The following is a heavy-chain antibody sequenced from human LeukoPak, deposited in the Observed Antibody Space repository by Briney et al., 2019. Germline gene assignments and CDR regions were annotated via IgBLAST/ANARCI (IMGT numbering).Heavy chain of an antibody. CDR1: GGSISSYY. Sequence: SETLSLTCTVSGGSISSYYWSWIRQPPGKGLEWIGYIYYSGCTNYNPSLKSRVTISVDTSKNQFSLKLSSVTAADTAVYYCASLRYGDYGMDVWGQGTTVTVSS. V-gene: IGHV4-59*01. J-gene: IGHJ6*02. CDR2: IYYSGCT. D-gene: IGHD4-17*01. CDR3: ASLRYGDYGMDV.